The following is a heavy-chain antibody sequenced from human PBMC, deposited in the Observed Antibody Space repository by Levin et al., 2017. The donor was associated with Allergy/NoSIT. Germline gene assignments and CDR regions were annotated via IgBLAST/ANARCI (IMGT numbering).Heavy chain of an antibody. CDR2: VKSYTDGGTT. Sequence: SCAASGFTFSDAWMTWVRQAPGKGLEWVGHVKSYTDGGTTDYSAPLKGRFTISRDDSKNTLYLQMNSLKTEDTAVYYCVADYFDTTGFYYFDFWGQGTLVTVSS. J-gene: IGHJ4*02. V-gene: IGHV3-15*01. CDR3: VADYFDTTGFYYFDF. CDR1: GFTFSDAW. D-gene: IGHD3-22*01.